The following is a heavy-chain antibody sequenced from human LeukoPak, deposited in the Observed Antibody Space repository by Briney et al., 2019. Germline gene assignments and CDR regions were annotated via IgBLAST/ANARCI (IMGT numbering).Heavy chain of an antibody. Sequence: ASVKVSCKASGLTFSNYGITWVRQAPGQGLEWVGWISAYDGNTNYAQKFQGRVTMTTDTSTSTAYMEVRSLRSDDTAVYYCQRITIFGVIIDFDYWGQGTLVTVSS. J-gene: IGHJ4*02. D-gene: IGHD3-3*01. CDR3: QRITIFGVIIDFDY. CDR1: GLTFSNYG. CDR2: ISAYDGNT. V-gene: IGHV1-18*01.